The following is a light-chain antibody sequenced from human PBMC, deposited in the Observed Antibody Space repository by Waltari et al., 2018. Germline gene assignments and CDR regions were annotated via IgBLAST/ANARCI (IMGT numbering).Light chain of an antibody. V-gene: IGKV4-1*01. CDR1: KTISYSSNNKNY. CDR2: WAS. J-gene: IGKJ5*01. Sequence: DIVMTQSPDSLAVSLGERATINCKSSKTISYSSNNKNYLAWYQKKPGQPPRLLISWASSRESGVPDRFSGSGSGTDFTLTISSLQVEDVAIYYCQQYYSSPVTFGQGTRLEIK. CDR3: QQYYSSPVT.